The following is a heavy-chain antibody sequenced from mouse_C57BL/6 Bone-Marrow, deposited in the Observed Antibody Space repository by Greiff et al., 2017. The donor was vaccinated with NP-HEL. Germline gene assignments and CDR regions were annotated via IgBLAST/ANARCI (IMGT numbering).Heavy chain of an antibody. CDR3: ARGGYYGSKAPFDY. CDR2: IYPGDGDT. V-gene: IGHV1-82*01. J-gene: IGHJ2*01. Sequence: VQLQQSGPELVKPGASVKISCKASGYAFSSSWMNWVKQRPGKGLEWIGRIYPGDGDTNYNGKFKGKATLTADKSSSTAYMQLSSLTSEDSAVYFCARGGYYGSKAPFDYWGQGTTLTVSS. CDR1: GYAFSSSW. D-gene: IGHD1-1*01.